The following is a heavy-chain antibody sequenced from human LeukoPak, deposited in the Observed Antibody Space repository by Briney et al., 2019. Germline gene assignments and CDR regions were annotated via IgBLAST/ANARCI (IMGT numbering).Heavy chain of an antibody. V-gene: IGHV3-7*01. CDR3: ARVWSATDAFDI. J-gene: IGHJ3*02. D-gene: IGHD3-3*01. CDR2: IKKDGSEK. Sequence: GGSLRLSCAASGFTFSSYWMSWVRQAPGKGLEGVANIKKDGSEKYYVDSVKGRFTTSRDNAKNSLYLQMNSLRAEDTAVYYCARVWSATDAFDIWGQGTMVTVSS. CDR1: GFTFSSYW.